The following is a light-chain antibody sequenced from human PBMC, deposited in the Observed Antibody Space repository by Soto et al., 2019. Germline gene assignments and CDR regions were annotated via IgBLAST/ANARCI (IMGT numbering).Light chain of an antibody. CDR2: KAS. J-gene: IGKJ1*01. Sequence: DIQMTQSPSTLSASVGDRITITCRASQNINSWLAWYQQKPGKAPKLLIHKASRLESGVPSRFRGSGSGTDFSLTISSLQPDDSATYYCQQYNLYRTFGQGTKVEIK. CDR1: QNINSW. V-gene: IGKV1-5*03. CDR3: QQYNLYRT.